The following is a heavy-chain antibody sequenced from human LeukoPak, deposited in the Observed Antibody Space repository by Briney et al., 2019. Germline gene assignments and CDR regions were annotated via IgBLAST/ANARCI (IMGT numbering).Heavy chain of an antibody. CDR2: KSREGNNK. J-gene: IGHJ4*02. CDR1: GFSISDID. CDR3: AKGSWYASSSDEDY. Sequence: GGSLRLSCAASGFSISDIDMHWVRQAPGKGLEWLAVKSREGNNKYYAASVRGRLTVSRDSAMSTLYLQMDSLRAEDTAVYYCAKGSWYASSSDEDYWGQGTLVTVSS. D-gene: IGHD2-2*01. V-gene: IGHV3-30*18.